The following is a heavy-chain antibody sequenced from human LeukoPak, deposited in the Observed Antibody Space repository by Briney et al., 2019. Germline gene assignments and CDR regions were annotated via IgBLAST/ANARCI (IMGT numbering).Heavy chain of an antibody. CDR1: GFNFSSYA. Sequence: SGGSLRLSCAASGFNFSSYAMHWVRQAPGEGLEWVGLISYGGIDKSYADSVKGRFTISRDSSKRTLYLQMNSLRAEDTAMYYCARESWSDSVAFDIWGQGTLVTVSS. CDR3: ARESWSDSVAFDI. CDR2: ISYGGIDK. D-gene: IGHD3-3*01. V-gene: IGHV3-30*04. J-gene: IGHJ4*02.